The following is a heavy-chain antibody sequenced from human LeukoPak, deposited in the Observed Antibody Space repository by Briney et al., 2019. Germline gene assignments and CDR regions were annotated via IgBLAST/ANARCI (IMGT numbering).Heavy chain of an antibody. Sequence: SVKVSCKASGGTFSSYAISWVRQAPGQGLEWMGRIIPIFGTANYAQKFQGRVTITTDESTSTAYMELSSLRSEDRAVYYCARTYYYDSSGYYLDYWGQGNLVTVSS. CDR3: ARTYYYDSSGYYLDY. CDR2: IIPIFGTA. J-gene: IGHJ4*02. V-gene: IGHV1-69*05. D-gene: IGHD3-22*01. CDR1: GGTFSSYA.